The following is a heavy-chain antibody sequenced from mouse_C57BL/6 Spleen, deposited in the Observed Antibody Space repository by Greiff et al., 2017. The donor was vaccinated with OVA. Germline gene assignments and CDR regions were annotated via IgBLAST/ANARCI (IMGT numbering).Heavy chain of an antibody. CDR3: TTAQGRYYAMDY. CDR2: IYPGNSDT. Sequence: EVQLQQSGTVLARPGASVKMSCKTSGYTFTSYWMHWVKQRPGQGLEWIGAIYPGNSDTSYNQKFKGKAKLTAVTSASTAYMELSSLTNEDSAVYYCTTAQGRYYAMDYWGQGTSVTVSS. V-gene: IGHV1-5*01. J-gene: IGHJ4*01. CDR1: GYTFTSYW. D-gene: IGHD3-2*02.